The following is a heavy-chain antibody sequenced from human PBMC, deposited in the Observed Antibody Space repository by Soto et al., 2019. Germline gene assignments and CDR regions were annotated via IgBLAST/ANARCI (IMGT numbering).Heavy chain of an antibody. J-gene: IGHJ4*02. CDR1: GFTFDDYG. CDR3: ARDTGAEYYFDY. CDR2: INWNGGST. V-gene: IGHV3-20*01. Sequence: GGSLRLSCAASGFTFDDYGMSWVRQAPGKGLEWVSGINWNGGSTGYADSVKGRFTISRDNAKNSLYLQMNSLIAEDTALYHCARDTGAEYYFDYWGQGTLVTVSS. D-gene: IGHD1-26*01.